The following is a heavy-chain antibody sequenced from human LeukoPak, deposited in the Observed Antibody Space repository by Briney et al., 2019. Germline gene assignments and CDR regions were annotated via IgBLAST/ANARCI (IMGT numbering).Heavy chain of an antibody. CDR3: AGDLSLKGIVGARGFDY. Sequence: GGSLRLSCAASGFTFSSYGMHWVRQAPGKGLEWVAFIRYDGSNKYYADSVKGRFTISRDNSKNTLYLQMNSLRAEDTAVYYCAGDLSLKGIVGARGFDYWGQGTLVTVSS. CDR2: IRYDGSNK. D-gene: IGHD1-26*01. CDR1: GFTFSSYG. V-gene: IGHV3-30*02. J-gene: IGHJ4*02.